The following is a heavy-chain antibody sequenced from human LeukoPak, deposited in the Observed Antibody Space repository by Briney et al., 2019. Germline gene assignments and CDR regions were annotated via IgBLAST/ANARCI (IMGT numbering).Heavy chain of an antibody. CDR2: INTGGSST. CDR3: ARSNQADDY. D-gene: IGHD4-11*01. Sequence: PGGSLRLSCAASGFTFSSYWMHWVRQVPRKGLVWVSRINTGGSSTTYADSGKGRFTISRDNAKNTLYLQMNSLRAEDTAVYYCARSNQADDYWGQGTLVTVSS. J-gene: IGHJ4*02. CDR1: GFTFSSYW. V-gene: IGHV3-74*01.